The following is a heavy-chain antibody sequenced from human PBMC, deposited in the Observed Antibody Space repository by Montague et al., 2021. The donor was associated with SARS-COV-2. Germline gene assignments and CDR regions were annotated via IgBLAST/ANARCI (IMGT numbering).Heavy chain of an antibody. CDR3: ARIPVGSKYYFDF. CDR1: GDSVSSNIAT. J-gene: IGHJ4*02. Sequence: CAISGDSVSSNIATWNWIRQSPSRGLEWLGRTYYRSTRYNDYAEXVKSRITIDPDTSKHQFSLHLNSVTPEDTAVYYCARIPVGSKYYFDFWGQGTLVTVSS. D-gene: IGHD2-2*01. CDR2: TYYRSTRYN. V-gene: IGHV6-1*01.